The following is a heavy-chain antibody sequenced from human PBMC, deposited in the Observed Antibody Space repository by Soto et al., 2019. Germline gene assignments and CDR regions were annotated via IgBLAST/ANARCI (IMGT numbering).Heavy chain of an antibody. Sequence: GGSLRLSCAASGFTFSTYAMNWVRRAPGKGLEWVSGISGTGGSTYYADSVKGRFTISTDDSENTLYLQMSSLRAEDTAVYYCAKRKYCPSTTCFDDWGQGTQVTVSS. D-gene: IGHD2-2*01. J-gene: IGHJ4*02. V-gene: IGHV3-23*01. CDR2: ISGTGGST. CDR1: GFTFSTYA. CDR3: AKRKYCPSTTCFDD.